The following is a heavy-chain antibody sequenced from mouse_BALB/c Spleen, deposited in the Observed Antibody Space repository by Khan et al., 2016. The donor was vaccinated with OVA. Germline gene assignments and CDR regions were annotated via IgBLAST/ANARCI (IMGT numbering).Heavy chain of an antibody. CDR1: GYTFTSYD. CDR2: IYPGDGST. D-gene: IGHD3-1*01. J-gene: IGHJ4*01. CDR3: ARVYRDSMDY. Sequence: QVQLQQSGPELEKPGALVKISCKASGYTFTSYDLNWVQQRPGQGLEWIGWIYPGDGSTKYNEKFKGKATLTADKSSSTAYMQLSSRTSESSAVYFCARVYRDSMDYWGQGTSVTVSS. V-gene: IGHV1S56*01.